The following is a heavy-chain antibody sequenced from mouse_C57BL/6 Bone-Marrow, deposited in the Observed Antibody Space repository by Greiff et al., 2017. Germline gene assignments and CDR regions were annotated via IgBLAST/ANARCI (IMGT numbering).Heavy chain of an antibody. CDR3: ADDYDWFAY. D-gene: IGHD2-4*01. V-gene: IGHV5-17*01. J-gene: IGHJ3*01. CDR1: GFTFSDSG. CDR2: ISSGSSTI. Sequence: EVQVVESGGGLVKPGGSLKLSCAASGFTFSDSGMHWVRQAPEKGLEWVAYISSGSSTIYYPDTVKGRFTISRNNSKNPLFLQMTSLRSEDTAMYYCADDYDWFAYWGQGTLVTVSA.